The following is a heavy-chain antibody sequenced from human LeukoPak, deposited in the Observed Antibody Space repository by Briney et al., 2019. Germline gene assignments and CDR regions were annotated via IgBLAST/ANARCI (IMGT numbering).Heavy chain of an antibody. V-gene: IGHV3-33*08. CDR1: GFTFSSFSSYG. CDR3: VRQAVSGESGIAY. Sequence: PGGSLRLSCAASGFTFSSFSSYGMHWVRQAPGKGLERVATISYDGSNKYYTDSVKGRFTMSRDNAKNTVYLQMDSLRAEDTALFYCVRQAVSGESGIAYWGRGTLVTVSS. CDR2: ISYDGSNK. J-gene: IGHJ4*02. D-gene: IGHD3-3*01.